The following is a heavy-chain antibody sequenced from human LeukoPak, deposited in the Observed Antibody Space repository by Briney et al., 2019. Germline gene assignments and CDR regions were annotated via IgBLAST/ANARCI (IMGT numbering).Heavy chain of an antibody. CDR2: INPSGGST. J-gene: IGHJ4*02. Sequence: ASVKVSCKASGYTFTSYYMHWVRQAPGQGLEWMGIINPSGGSTSYARKFQGRVTMTRDMSTSTVYMELSSLRSEDTAVYYCARGDFWSGYYHKYFDYWGQGTLVTVSS. CDR1: GYTFTSYY. CDR3: ARGDFWSGYYHKYFDY. D-gene: IGHD3-3*01. V-gene: IGHV1-46*01.